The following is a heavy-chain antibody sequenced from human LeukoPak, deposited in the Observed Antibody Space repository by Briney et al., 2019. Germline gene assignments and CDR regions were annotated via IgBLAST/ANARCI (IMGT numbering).Heavy chain of an antibody. CDR3: AREVATFYPAYYYYYGMDV. CDR2: TYYRSKWYN. D-gene: IGHD5-12*01. Sequence: SQTLSLTCAISGDSVSSNSAAWNWIRQSPSRGLEWLGGTYYRSKWYNDYAVSVKSRITINPDTSKNQFSLQLNSVTPEDTAVYYCAREVATFYPAYYYYYGMDVWGQGTTVTVSS. V-gene: IGHV6-1*01. CDR1: GDSVSSNSAA. J-gene: IGHJ6*02.